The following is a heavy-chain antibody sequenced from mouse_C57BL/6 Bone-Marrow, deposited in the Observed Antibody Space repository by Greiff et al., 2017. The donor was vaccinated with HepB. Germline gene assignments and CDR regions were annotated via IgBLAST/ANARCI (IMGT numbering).Heavy chain of an antibody. CDR2: SRNKANDYTT. D-gene: IGHD2-4*01. V-gene: IGHV7-1*01. J-gene: IGHJ2*01. CDR1: GFTFSDFY. Sequence: EVKLMDSGGGLVQSGRSLRLSCATSGFTFSDFYMEWVRQAPGKGLEWIAASRNKANDYTTEYSASVKGRFIVSRDTSQSILYLQMNALRAEDTAIYYCARDADDYGLDYWGQGTTLTVSS. CDR3: ARDADDYGLDY.